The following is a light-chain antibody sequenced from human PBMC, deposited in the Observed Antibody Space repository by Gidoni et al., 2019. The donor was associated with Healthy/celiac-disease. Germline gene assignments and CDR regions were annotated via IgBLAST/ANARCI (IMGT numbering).Light chain of an antibody. Sequence: DIQMTKSPSSLSASVGDRVTITCQASQDISNYLNWSQQKPGKAPKLLIYDASNLETGVPSRFSGSGSGTDFTFTISSLQPEDIATYYCQQYDNLLFTFXPXTKVXIK. CDR1: QDISNY. J-gene: IGKJ3*01. CDR3: QQYDNLLFT. V-gene: IGKV1-33*01. CDR2: DAS.